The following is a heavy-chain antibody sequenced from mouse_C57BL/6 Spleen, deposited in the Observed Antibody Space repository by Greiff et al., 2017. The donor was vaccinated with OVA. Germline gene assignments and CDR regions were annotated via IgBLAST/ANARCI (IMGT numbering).Heavy chain of an antibody. CDR2: ISSGSSTI. J-gene: IGHJ4*01. D-gene: IGHD1-3*01. CDR3: ARRSGNDLNYAMDY. Sequence: EVQLMESGGGLVKPGGSLKLSCAASGFTFSDYGMHWVRQAPEKGLEWVAYISSGSSTIYYADTVTGRFTISSDNAKHTPFLQKSSLRSEDAAMYYVARRSGNDLNYAMDYWGQGTSVTVAA. V-gene: IGHV5-17*01. CDR1: GFTFSDYG.